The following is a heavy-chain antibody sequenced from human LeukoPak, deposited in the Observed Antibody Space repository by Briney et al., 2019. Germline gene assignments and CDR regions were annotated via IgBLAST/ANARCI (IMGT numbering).Heavy chain of an antibody. CDR3: ARAGRAPVVAAAPLNTSGYKYAFDI. J-gene: IGHJ3*02. Sequence: GGSLRLSCAASGSTFSSHTMNWVRQAPGKGLEWVSYISSTSSVIYYADSVKGRFTISRDNAKNSLYLQMNSLRAEDTAVYYCARAGRAPVVAAAPLNTSGYKYAFDIWGQGTVVTVSS. CDR1: GSTFSSHT. V-gene: IGHV3-48*04. D-gene: IGHD3-22*01. CDR2: ISSTSSVI.